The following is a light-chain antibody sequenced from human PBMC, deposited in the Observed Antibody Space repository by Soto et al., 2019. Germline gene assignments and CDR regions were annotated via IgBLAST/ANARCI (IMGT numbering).Light chain of an antibody. CDR3: QMWDSRGDYVV. V-gene: IGLV3-21*02. J-gene: IGLJ2*01. Sequence: SSDLTQAPSVSVAPGQTATITFGGNSIVDKTVHWYQQKPGQAPILVLYDDTDRPSGIPERFSGSNSGNTATLTISRVEAGDEADYYCQMWDSRGDYVVFGGGTQLTVL. CDR2: DDT. CDR1: SIVDKT.